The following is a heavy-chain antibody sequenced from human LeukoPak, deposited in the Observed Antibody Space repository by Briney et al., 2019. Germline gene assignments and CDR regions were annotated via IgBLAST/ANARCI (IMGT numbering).Heavy chain of an antibody. D-gene: IGHD6-19*01. Sequence: GGSLRLSCAASGFTFSSYSMNWVRQAPGKGLEWVSAISGSGGSTYYADSVKGRFTISRDNSKNTLYLQMNSLRAEDTAVYYCAKGGSWSRGAVAGEFDYWGQGTLVTVSS. CDR1: GFTFSSYS. CDR2: ISGSGGST. CDR3: AKGGSWSRGAVAGEFDY. J-gene: IGHJ4*02. V-gene: IGHV3-23*01.